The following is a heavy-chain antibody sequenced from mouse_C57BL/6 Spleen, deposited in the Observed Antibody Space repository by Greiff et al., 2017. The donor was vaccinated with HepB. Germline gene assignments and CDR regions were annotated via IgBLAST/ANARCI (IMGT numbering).Heavy chain of an antibody. J-gene: IGHJ4*01. CDR3: ARRDYSNYVGYYAMDY. D-gene: IGHD2-5*01. Sequence: DVKLVESGGGLVKPGGSLKLSCAASGFTFSDYGMHWVRQAPEKGLEWVAYISSGSSTIYYADTVKGRFTISRDNAKNTLFLQMTSLRFEDTAMYYCARRDYSNYVGYYAMDYWGQGTSVTVSS. CDR1: GFTFSDYG. CDR2: ISSGSSTI. V-gene: IGHV5-17*01.